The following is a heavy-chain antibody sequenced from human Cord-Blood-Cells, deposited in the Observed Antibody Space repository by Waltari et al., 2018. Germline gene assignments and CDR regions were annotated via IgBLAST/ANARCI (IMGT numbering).Heavy chain of an antibody. J-gene: IGHJ1*01. D-gene: IGHD2-8*01. CDR2: INRDGSCT. CDR3: ARTKTRAEYFQH. CDR1: GFTFSSYW. Sequence: EVQLVESGGGLVQPGGSLRLSCAASGFTFSSYWMHWVRQAPGKGLVWGSRINRDGSCTSYADSGKGRFTISRDNAKNTLYLQMNSLRAEDTAVYYCARTKTRAEYFQHWGQGTLVTVSS. V-gene: IGHV3-74*01.